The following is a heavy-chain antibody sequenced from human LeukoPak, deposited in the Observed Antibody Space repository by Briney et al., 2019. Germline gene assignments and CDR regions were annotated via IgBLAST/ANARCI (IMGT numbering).Heavy chain of an antibody. V-gene: IGHV1-2*02. J-gene: IGHJ4*02. CDR1: GYTFTGYY. CDR3: AREYSSFSFDY. Sequence: ASVKLSCNASGYTFTGYYMHWVRQAPGQGLEWMGWINPNSGGTNYAQKFQGRVTMTRDTSISTAYMELSRLRSDDTAVYYCAREYSSFSFDYWGQGTLVTVSS. CDR2: INPNSGGT. D-gene: IGHD6-6*01.